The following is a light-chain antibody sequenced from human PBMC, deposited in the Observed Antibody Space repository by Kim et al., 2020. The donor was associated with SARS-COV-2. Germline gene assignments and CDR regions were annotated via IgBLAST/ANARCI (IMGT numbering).Light chain of an antibody. CDR2: DAS. CDR3: QQYKNYFWT. Sequence: ASVRDKVTITCRARQSINSWLAWYQQKPGKAPQVLIYDASNLESGVPPRFSGSGSGTEFTLTINSLQPDDFGTYYCQQYKNYFWTFGQGTKVDIK. J-gene: IGKJ1*01. CDR1: QSINSW. V-gene: IGKV1-5*01.